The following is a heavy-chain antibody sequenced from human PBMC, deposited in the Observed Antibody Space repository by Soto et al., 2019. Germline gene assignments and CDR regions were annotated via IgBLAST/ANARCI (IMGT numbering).Heavy chain of an antibody. CDR1: GFTFSSYS. V-gene: IGHV3-49*04. D-gene: IGHD2-15*01. CDR3: TRSSCSGGTCYSGAFDI. Sequence: PGGSLRLSCAASGFTFSSYSMNWVRQAPGKGLECVGFITSKAYGGTTEYAASVKGRFTISRDDSKSIAYLQMNSLKTEDTAVYYCTRSSCSGGTCYSGAFDIWGQGTMVTVSS. CDR2: ITSKAYGGTT. J-gene: IGHJ3*02.